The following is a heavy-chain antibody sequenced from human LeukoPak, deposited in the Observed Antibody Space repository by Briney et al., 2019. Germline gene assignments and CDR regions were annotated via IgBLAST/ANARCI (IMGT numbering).Heavy chain of an antibody. CDR2: VSGSGNKT. Sequence: GGSLRLSCAAAGFTFSHYGMSWVRQAPGKGLEWVSSVSGSGNKTYYADSVKGRFTISRENSKNTLFLQMNSLRAEDTAVYYCARRAGAYSHPYDYWGQGTLVTVSS. D-gene: IGHD4/OR15-4a*01. CDR3: ARRAGAYSHPYDY. CDR1: GFTFSHYG. J-gene: IGHJ4*02. V-gene: IGHV3-23*01.